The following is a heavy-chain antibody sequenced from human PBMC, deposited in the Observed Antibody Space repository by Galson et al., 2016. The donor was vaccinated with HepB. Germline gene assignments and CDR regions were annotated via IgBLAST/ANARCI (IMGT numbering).Heavy chain of an antibody. J-gene: IGHJ4*02. CDR2: VCGFGGET. Sequence: SLRLSCAASGLTFWNYAMTWVRQASGKGLEWVSTVCGFGGETFHDALVKGPFTISSDTSKNSLVLQMNSLSAEDTALYYWVKGGHYWHFDFWGQGTLVTVSS. CDR3: VKGGHYWHFDF. V-gene: IGHV3-23*01. CDR1: GLTFWNYA. D-gene: IGHD3-3*01.